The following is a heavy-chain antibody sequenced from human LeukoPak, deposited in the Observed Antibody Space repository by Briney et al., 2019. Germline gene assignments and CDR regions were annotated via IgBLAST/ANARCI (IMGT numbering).Heavy chain of an antibody. Sequence: GGSLRLSCAASGFAVSSNYISWVRQAPGKGLEGVSVIYSGGSTYYADSVKGRFTISRDNSKNTLYLQMISLRAEDTAVYYCARYSSSWYYFDYWGQGTLVTVSS. CDR1: GFAVSSNY. D-gene: IGHD6-13*01. J-gene: IGHJ4*02. V-gene: IGHV3-66*02. CDR3: ARYSSSWYYFDY. CDR2: IYSGGST.